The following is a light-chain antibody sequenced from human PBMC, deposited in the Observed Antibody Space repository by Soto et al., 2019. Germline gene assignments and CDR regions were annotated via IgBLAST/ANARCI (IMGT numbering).Light chain of an antibody. CDR3: QQYGSLIN. Sequence: EIVLTQSPGTLSLSPGERATLSCRASQSVSSSYLAWYQRKPGQAPRLLIHGASTRAAGISDRFSGSGSGTDFTLTISRLEPEDFAVYYCQQYGSLINFGGGTKVDIK. CDR1: QSVSSSY. V-gene: IGKV3-20*01. CDR2: GAS. J-gene: IGKJ4*01.